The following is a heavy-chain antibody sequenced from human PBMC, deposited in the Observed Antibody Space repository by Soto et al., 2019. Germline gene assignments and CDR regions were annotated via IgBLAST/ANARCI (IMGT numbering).Heavy chain of an antibody. D-gene: IGHD3-22*01. CDR2: IYHSGST. Sequence: TSETLSLTCAVSGGSISSGGYSWSWIRQPPGKGLEWIGYIYHSGSTYYNPSLKSRVTISVDRSKNQFSLKPSSVTAADTAVYYCARGRPYYYDSSGYLPSPYYFDYWGQGTLVTV. V-gene: IGHV4-30-2*01. CDR1: GGSISSGGYS. CDR3: ARGRPYYYDSSGYLPSPYYFDY. J-gene: IGHJ4*02.